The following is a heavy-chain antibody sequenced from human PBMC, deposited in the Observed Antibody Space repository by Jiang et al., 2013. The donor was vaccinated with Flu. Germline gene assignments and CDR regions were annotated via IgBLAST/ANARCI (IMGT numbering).Heavy chain of an antibody. CDR2: IYPDDSDT. CDR1: GYRFATDW. V-gene: IGHV5-51*03. J-gene: IGHJ5*02. Sequence: GAEVKKPGESLKISCKAFGYRFATDWIGWVRQMPGKGLEWMGIIYPDDSDTRYSPSFQGQVTISADKSISTAYLQWSSLKASDTAMYYCARPYYDSSGPFDPWGQGTLVTVSS. CDR3: ARPYYDSSGPFDP. D-gene: IGHD3-22*01.